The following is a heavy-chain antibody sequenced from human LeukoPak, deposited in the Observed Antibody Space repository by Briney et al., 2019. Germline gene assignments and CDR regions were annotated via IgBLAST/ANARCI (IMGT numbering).Heavy chain of an antibody. J-gene: IGHJ4*02. V-gene: IGHV3-66*04. CDR3: ARLHYYDSRGYFNDDY. D-gene: IGHD3-22*01. CDR2: FYSGGST. CDR1: GFTVSSNY. Sequence: GGSLRLSCAASGFTVSSNYMSWVRQAPGKGLEWVSVFYSGGSTYYADSVKGRFTISREHSKNTLFLQMDSLRAEDTAVYYCARLHYYDSRGYFNDDYWGQGTLVTVSS.